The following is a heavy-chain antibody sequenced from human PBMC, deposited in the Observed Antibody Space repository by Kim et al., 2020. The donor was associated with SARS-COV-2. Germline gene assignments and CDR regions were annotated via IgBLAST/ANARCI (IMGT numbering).Heavy chain of an antibody. CDR3: AKGNQNYDFWSGLLDAFDI. V-gene: IGHV3-30*02. D-gene: IGHD3-3*01. J-gene: IGHJ3*02. Sequence: GRFTISRDNSKNTLYLQMNSLRAEDTAVYYCAKGNQNYDFWSGLLDAFDIWGQGTMVTVSS.